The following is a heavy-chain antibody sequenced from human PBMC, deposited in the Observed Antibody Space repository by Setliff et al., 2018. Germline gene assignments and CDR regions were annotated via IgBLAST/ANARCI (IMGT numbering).Heavy chain of an antibody. Sequence: TSETLSLTCAVSYYSISSGYYWGWIRQPPGKGLEWIGSMYHSGSTYYSPSLESRVTISVDMSKNRLSLKLSSVTAADTAVYYCARHIWGAKMQLPHDVFDIWGQGTMVTVSS. J-gene: IGHJ3*02. CDR2: MYHSGST. CDR1: YYSISSGYY. D-gene: IGHD2-2*01. CDR3: ARHIWGAKMQLPHDVFDI. V-gene: IGHV4-38-2*01.